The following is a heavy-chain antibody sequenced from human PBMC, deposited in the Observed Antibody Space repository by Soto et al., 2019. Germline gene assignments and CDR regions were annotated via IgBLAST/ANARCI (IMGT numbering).Heavy chain of an antibody. CDR1: GDPISSSKW. J-gene: IGHJ6*02. V-gene: IGHV4-4*02. CDR3: ARLNRDYYYYGMDV. CDR2: IDQNGIT. Sequence: SETLSLTCAVSGDPISSSKWWTWVRQTPGKGLEWIGKIDQNGITNYNPSLESRVTILKDNSKNQLSLKLNSVTAVDSAVYYCARLNRDYYYYGMDVWGQGPTVTVYS.